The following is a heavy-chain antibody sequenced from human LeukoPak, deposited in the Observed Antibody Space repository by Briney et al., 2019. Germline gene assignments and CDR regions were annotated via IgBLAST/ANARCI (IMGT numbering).Heavy chain of an antibody. J-gene: IGHJ4*02. V-gene: IGHV3-74*01. CDR3: ASFMATITRDFDY. Sequence: GGSLRLSCAASGFTFSSYWMHWVRQAPGKGLVWVSRINSDGSSTSYADSVKGRFTISRDNAKNTLYLQMNSLRAEDTAVYYCASFMATITRDFDYWGQGTLVTVSS. CDR2: INSDGSST. D-gene: IGHD5-12*01. CDR1: GFTFSSYW.